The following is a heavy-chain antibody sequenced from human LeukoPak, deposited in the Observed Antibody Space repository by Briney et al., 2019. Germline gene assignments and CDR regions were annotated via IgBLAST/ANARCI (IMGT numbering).Heavy chain of an antibody. CDR2: ISWNSGSM. V-gene: IGHV3-9*01. D-gene: IGHD4-23*01. Sequence: GGSLRLSCAASGFTFDDYAMHWVRQAPGKGLEWVSGISWNSGSMGYADSVKGRFTISRDNAKNSLYLQMNSLRAEDTALYYCAKVVDGGNSFPHGAFDIWGQGTMVTVSS. CDR1: GFTFDDYA. CDR3: AKVVDGGNSFPHGAFDI. J-gene: IGHJ3*02.